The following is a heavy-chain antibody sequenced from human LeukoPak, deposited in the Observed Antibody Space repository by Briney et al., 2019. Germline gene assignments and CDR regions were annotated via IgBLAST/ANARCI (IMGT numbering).Heavy chain of an antibody. CDR3: AKDWSDFWSGYHRFDP. D-gene: IGHD3-3*01. V-gene: IGHV3-30*02. CDR2: IRYDGSNK. J-gene: IGHJ5*02. CDR1: GFTFSSYG. Sequence: GGSLRLSCAASGFTFSSYGMHWVRQAPGQGLEWVAFIRYDGSNKYYADSVKGRFTISRDNSKNTLYLQMNSLRAEDTAVYYCAKDWSDFWSGYHRFDPWGQGTLVTVSS.